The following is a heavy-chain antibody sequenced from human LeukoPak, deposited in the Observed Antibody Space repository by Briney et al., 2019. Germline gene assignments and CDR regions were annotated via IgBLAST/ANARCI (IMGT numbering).Heavy chain of an antibody. D-gene: IGHD2/OR15-2a*01. CDR2: ISYDGSNK. CDR3: ARVPRTIVIRGWFDP. Sequence: GGSLRLSCAASGFTFSSYAMHWVRQAPGKGLEWVAVISYDGSNKYYADSVKGRFTISRDNSKNTLYLQMNSLRAEDTAVYYCARVPRTIVIRGWFDPWGQGALVTVSS. CDR1: GFTFSSYA. V-gene: IGHV3-30*04. J-gene: IGHJ5*02.